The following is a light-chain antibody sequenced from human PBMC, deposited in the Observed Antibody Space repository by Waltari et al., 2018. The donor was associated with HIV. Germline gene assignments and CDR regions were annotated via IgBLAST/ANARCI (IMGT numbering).Light chain of an antibody. J-gene: IGKJ4*01. V-gene: IGKV1-33*01. CDR3: QQYDNLPLT. CDR1: QDINNY. Sequence: DIQMTQSPSSLSASVGDRVTITCQASQDINNYLNWYQQKPGKAPKLLIYDASNFETGVPSRFSGSGSGTDFTFTISSLQPEDIATYYCQQYDNLPLTFGGGTKVEIK. CDR2: DAS.